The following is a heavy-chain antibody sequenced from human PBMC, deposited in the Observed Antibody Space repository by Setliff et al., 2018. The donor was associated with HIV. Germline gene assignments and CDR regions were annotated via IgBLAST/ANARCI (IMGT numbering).Heavy chain of an antibody. CDR3: ARAPGRFVYNSYFFDY. D-gene: IGHD3-3*01. V-gene: IGHV3-53*01. CDR1: GITVSGIY. CDR2: INGGTTT. Sequence: QPGGSLRLSCVASGITVSGIYMTWVRQAPGKGLEWVSVINGGTTTYYADSVKGRFTISRDNSKNTLYLQMSSLRVEDTALYYCARAPGRFVYNSYFFDYWGQGTLVTVSS. J-gene: IGHJ4*02.